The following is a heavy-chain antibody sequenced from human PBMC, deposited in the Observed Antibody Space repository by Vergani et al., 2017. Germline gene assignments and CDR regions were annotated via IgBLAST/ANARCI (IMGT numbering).Heavy chain of an antibody. J-gene: IGHJ2*01. V-gene: IGHV3-33*08. Sequence: EQLVESGGGVVQFGTSVRISCAASGFSFSSYNMHWVRQAPGKGLEWVAVIWFDRGNKYHADSVKGRFTIYRDNFKNTLDLQMHSLLDEDTAIYYCARDGRHCNNGVCYDDSYLDLWGRGTMVTVSS. CDR3: ARDGRHCNNGVCYDDSYLDL. D-gene: IGHD2-8*01. CDR1: GFSFSSYN. CDR2: IWFDRGNK.